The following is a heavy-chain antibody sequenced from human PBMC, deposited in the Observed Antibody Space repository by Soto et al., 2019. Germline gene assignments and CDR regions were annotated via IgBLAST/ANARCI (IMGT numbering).Heavy chain of an antibody. J-gene: IGHJ4*01. Sequence: PSETLSLTCTVSGGSVSSGSYYWRWIRQPPGKGLEWIGYIYYSGSTYYNPSLKSRVTISVDTSKNQFSLKLRSVTAADTAVYYCARALTFYDILTAYSDFDYFAQGTLVPVSA. D-gene: IGHD3-9*01. CDR3: ARALTFYDILTAYSDFDY. CDR2: IYYSGST. V-gene: IGHV4-31*03. CDR1: GGSVSSGSYY.